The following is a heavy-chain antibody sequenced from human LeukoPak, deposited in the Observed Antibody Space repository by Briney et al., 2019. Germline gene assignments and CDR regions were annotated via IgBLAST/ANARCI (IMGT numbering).Heavy chain of an antibody. Sequence: SGTLSLTCAVSGGSISSSNWWSWVRQPPGKGLEWIGEIYHSGSTNYSPSLKSRVTISVDKSKNQFSLKLSSVTAADTAVYYCARASIDCSSTSCYAFDYWGQGTLVTVSS. CDR3: ARASIDCSSTSCYAFDY. D-gene: IGHD2-2*01. V-gene: IGHV4-4*02. J-gene: IGHJ4*02. CDR1: GGSISSSNW. CDR2: IYHSGST.